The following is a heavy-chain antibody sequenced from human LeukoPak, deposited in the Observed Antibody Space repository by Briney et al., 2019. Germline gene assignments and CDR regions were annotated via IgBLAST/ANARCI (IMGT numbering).Heavy chain of an antibody. D-gene: IGHD3-10*01. CDR2: ISHDGSNT. CDR1: GFTFNSYG. CDR3: AKDRYGSGKNYFDT. V-gene: IGHV3-30*18. J-gene: IGHJ5*02. Sequence: GGSLRLSCAASGFTFNSYGMHWVRQAPGKGLEWVAVISHDGSNTYYADSVKGRFTISRDNSKNTLYLQMNSLRPEDTAVFYCAKDRYGSGKNYFDTWGQGTLVTVSS.